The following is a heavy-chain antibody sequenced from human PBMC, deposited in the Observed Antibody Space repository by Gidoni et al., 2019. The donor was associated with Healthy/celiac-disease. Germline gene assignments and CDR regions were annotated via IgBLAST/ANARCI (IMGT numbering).Heavy chain of an antibody. D-gene: IGHD2-2*01. CDR3: ASRVVVPAADAFDI. CDR2: ISSSSSTI. CDR1: GFTFSSYS. V-gene: IGHV3-48*01. J-gene: IGHJ3*02. Sequence: EVQLVESGGGLVQPGGSRRLSCAAPGFTFSSYSMNWVRQAPGKGLEWVSYISSSSSTIYYADSVKGRFTISRDNAKNSLYLQMNSLRAEDTAVYYCASRVVVPAADAFDIWGQGTMVTVSS.